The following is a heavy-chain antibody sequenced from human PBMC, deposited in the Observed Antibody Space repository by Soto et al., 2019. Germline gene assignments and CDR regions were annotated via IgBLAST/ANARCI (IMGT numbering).Heavy chain of an antibody. Sequence: QVQLVESGGGVVQPGRSLRLSCAASGFTFSSYDMHWVREAAGKGLEWVAVISYDGSNKYYADSVKGRFTISRDNSKNTLHLQMNSLRAKDTSVYYCARGPAYYYDSIGVPYWGQVTLFTVSS. CDR1: GFTFSSYD. V-gene: IGHV3-30-3*01. D-gene: IGHD3-22*01. CDR3: ARGPAYYYDSIGVPY. CDR2: ISYDGSNK. J-gene: IGHJ4*02.